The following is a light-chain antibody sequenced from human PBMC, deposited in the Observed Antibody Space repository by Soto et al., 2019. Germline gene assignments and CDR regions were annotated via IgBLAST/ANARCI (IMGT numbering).Light chain of an antibody. Sequence: DIQMTQSPSSLSASVGDRVTITCRASQSISSYLNWYQQKPGKAPKLLIYAASSLQSGVPSRFSGSGSGTDFTLTNSSLQPEDFATYYCQHSYSPPPWTFGQGTKVEIK. J-gene: IGKJ1*01. V-gene: IGKV1-39*01. CDR2: AAS. CDR1: QSISSY. CDR3: QHSYSPPPWT.